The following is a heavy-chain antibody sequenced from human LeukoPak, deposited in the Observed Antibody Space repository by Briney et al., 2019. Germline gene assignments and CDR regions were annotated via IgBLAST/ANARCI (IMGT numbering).Heavy chain of an antibody. D-gene: IGHD1-26*01. Sequence: SETLSLTCTVSGYSISSGYYWAWIRQPPGKGLEWIGTIYHSGSTYSNPSLKSRVTISVDTSKNQFSLRLSSVTAADTAVYYCARETGTYSAFVYWGQGTLVTVSS. CDR2: IYHSGST. CDR3: ARETGTYSAFVY. V-gene: IGHV4-38-2*02. J-gene: IGHJ4*02. CDR1: GYSISSGYY.